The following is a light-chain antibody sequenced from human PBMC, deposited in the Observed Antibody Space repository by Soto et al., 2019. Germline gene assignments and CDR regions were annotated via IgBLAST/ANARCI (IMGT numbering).Light chain of an antibody. CDR2: DVS. V-gene: IGLV2-14*03. Sequence: QSALTQPASVSGSPGQSITISCTGTSSDVGNYDYVSWYQQHPGKAPKLMIYDVSNRPSGVSNRFSGSKSGNTASLTISGLQAGDEADYYCSSYTTSTSFVVFGGGTKLTVL. CDR1: SSDVGNYDY. CDR3: SSYTTSTSFVV. J-gene: IGLJ2*01.